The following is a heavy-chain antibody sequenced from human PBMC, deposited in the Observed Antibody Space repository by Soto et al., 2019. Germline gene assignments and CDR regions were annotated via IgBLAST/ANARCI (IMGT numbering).Heavy chain of an antibody. V-gene: IGHV1-8*01. D-gene: IGHD6-13*01. J-gene: IGHJ5*02. CDR2: MNPNSGNT. CDR1: GYTFTSYD. CDR3: ARGGRFMKQQLVRTMVVGFDP. Sequence: ASVKVSCKASGYTFTSYDINWVRQATGQGLEWMGWMNPNSGNTGYAQKFQGRDTMTRNTSISTAYMELSSLGAEDTAVYYRARGGRFMKQQLVRTMVVGFDPWGQGTLVTVSS.